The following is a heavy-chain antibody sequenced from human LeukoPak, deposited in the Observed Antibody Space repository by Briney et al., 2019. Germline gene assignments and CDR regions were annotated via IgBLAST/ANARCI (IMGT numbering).Heavy chain of an antibody. J-gene: IGHJ4*02. V-gene: IGHV4-34*01. CDR3: ARAKMATNISDFDY. CDR2: INHSGST. Sequence: SETLSLTCAVYGGSFSSYYWSRIRQPPGKGLEWIGEINHSGSTNYNPSLKSRVTISVDTSKNQFSLKLSSVTAAGTAVYYCARAKMATNISDFDYWGQGTLVTVSS. D-gene: IGHD5-24*01. CDR1: GGSFSSYY.